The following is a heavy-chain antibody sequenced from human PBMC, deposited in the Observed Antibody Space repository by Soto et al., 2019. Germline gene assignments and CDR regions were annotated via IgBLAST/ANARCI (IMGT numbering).Heavy chain of an antibody. V-gene: IGHV3-15*07. CDR2: IKSKTDGGTT. CDR3: TTGWVGPLQHDYSFLAYGMDV. CDR1: GFTFSNAW. Sequence: GGSLRLSCAASGFTFSNAWMNWVRQAPGKGLEWVGRIKSKTDGGTTDYAAPVKGRFTISRDDSKNTLYLQMNSLKTEDTAVYYCTTGWVGPLQHDYSFLAYGMDVWGQGTTVTVSS. D-gene: IGHD4-4*01. J-gene: IGHJ6*02.